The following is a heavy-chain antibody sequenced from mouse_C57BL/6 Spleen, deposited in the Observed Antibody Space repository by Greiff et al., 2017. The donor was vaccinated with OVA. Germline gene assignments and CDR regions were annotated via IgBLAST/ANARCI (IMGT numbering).Heavy chain of an antibody. CDR1: GFTFSDYG. Sequence: EVQRVESGGGLVKPGGSLKLSCAASGFTFSDYGMHWVRQAPEKGLEWVAYISSGSSTIYYADTVKGRFTISRDNAKNTLFLQMTSLRSEDTAMYYCAREAYYGSSKGYFDYWGQGTTLTVSS. CDR2: ISSGSSTI. D-gene: IGHD1-1*01. V-gene: IGHV5-17*01. CDR3: AREAYYGSSKGYFDY. J-gene: IGHJ2*01.